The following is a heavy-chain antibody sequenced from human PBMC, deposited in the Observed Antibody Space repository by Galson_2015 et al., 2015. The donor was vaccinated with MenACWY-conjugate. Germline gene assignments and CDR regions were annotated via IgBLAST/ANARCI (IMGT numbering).Heavy chain of an antibody. D-gene: IGHD3-10*01. J-gene: IGHJ6*02. V-gene: IGHV5-51*01. CDR3: ATRHPGGRGMDC. CDR1: GPSFTDSW. CDR2: IYPGDSDT. Sequence: QSRAEVTKPGESLKISCAGSGPSFTDSWIGWVRQMPGKGLEWMGIIYPGDSDTRYSPSFQGQVTISADKSISTAYLQWSSLKASHSSMYCCATRHPGGRGMDCWGRGTTITVTS.